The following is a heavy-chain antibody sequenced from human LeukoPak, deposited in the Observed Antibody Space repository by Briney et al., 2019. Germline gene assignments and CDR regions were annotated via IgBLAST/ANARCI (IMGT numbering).Heavy chain of an antibody. CDR2: IYYSEST. Sequence: PSETLSLTCSLSGGSISSYYWSWIRQPPGKGLEWIGYIYYSESTNYNPSLKSRVTISVDTSKNQFSLKLSSVTAADTAVYYCARLPYSSSWYVDYWGQGTLVTVSS. CDR1: GGSISSYY. V-gene: IGHV4-59*08. J-gene: IGHJ4*02. CDR3: ARLPYSSSWYVDY. D-gene: IGHD6-13*01.